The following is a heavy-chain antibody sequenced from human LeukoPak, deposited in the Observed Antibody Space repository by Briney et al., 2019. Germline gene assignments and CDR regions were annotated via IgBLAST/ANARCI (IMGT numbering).Heavy chain of an antibody. D-gene: IGHD5-24*01. CDR2: IYYSGST. Sequence: PSETLSLTCTVSGGSISSGDYYWSWIRQPPGKGLEWIGYIYYSGSTYYNPSLKSRVTISVDTSKNQFSLKLSSVTAADTAVYYGARVLVEMATIFDYWGQGTLVTVSS. CDR1: GGSISSGDYY. J-gene: IGHJ4*02. V-gene: IGHV4-30-4*01. CDR3: ARVLVEMATIFDY.